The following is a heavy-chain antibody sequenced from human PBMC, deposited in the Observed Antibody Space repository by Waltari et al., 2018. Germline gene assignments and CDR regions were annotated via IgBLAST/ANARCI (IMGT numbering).Heavy chain of an antibody. CDR2: INWNGGST. CDR3: ARDIGYCSGGSCLSPMDV. J-gene: IGHJ6*02. CDR1: GFTFDDYG. Sequence: EVQLVESGGGVVRPGGSLRLSCAASGFTFDDYGMSWVRQAPGKGLEWVSGINWNGGSTGYADSVKGRFTIARDNAKNSLYLQMNSLRAEDTALYHCARDIGYCSGGSCLSPMDVWGQGTTVTVSS. D-gene: IGHD2-15*01. V-gene: IGHV3-20*01.